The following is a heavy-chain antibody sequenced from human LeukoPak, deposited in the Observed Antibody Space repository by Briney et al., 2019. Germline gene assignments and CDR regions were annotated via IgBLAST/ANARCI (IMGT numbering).Heavy chain of an antibody. Sequence: SGTLSLTCTVSGGSISSYYWSWIRQAPGKGLEWIGYIYYSGSTNYNPSLKSRVTISVDTSKNQFSLKLSSVTAADTPVYYCARELRYSSGFQHWGQGTLVTVSS. CDR3: ARELRYSSGFQH. D-gene: IGHD3-9*01. J-gene: IGHJ1*01. CDR1: GGSISSYY. V-gene: IGHV4-59*01. CDR2: IYYSGST.